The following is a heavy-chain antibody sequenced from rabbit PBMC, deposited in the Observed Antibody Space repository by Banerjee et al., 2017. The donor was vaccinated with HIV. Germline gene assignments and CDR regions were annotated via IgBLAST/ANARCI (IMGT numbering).Heavy chain of an antibody. Sequence: QSLEESGGDLVKPGTSLTLTCTASGIDFSSSYFMCWVRQAPGKGLEWIGCINNSGNTYYASWAKGRFTISKTSSTTVTLQMTSLTAADTATYFCARGEDSSGWGFNLWGQGTLVTVS. CDR3: ARGEDSSGWGFNL. J-gene: IGHJ4*01. CDR1: GIDFSSSYF. CDR2: INNSGNT. V-gene: IGHV1S40*01. D-gene: IGHD4-1*01.